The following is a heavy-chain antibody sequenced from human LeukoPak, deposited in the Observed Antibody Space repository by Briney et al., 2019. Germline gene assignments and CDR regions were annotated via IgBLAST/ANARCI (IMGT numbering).Heavy chain of an antibody. CDR3: ATPYYYGSGSYYPYYFDY. D-gene: IGHD3-10*01. Sequence: PSETLSLTCAVYGGSFSGYYWSWLRQPPGKGLEWIGEINHSGSTNYNPSLKSRVTISVDTSKNQFSLKLSSVTAADTAVYYCATPYYYGSGSYYPYYFDYWGQGTLVTVSS. CDR2: INHSGST. V-gene: IGHV4-34*01. J-gene: IGHJ4*02. CDR1: GGSFSGYY.